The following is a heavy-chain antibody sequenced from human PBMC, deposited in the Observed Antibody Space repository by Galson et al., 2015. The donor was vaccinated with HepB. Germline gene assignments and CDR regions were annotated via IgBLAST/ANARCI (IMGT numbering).Heavy chain of an antibody. J-gene: IGHJ6*02. D-gene: IGHD1-26*01. CDR3: ARGEVGSYRYYYYYGMDV. CDR2: INHSGTT. CDR1: GGSLSGSY. V-gene: IGHV4-34*01. Sequence: SETLSLTCAVYGGSLSGSYWSWIRQPPGKGLEWLGEINHSGTTTYNPSLKSRVTISAYTSKNQFSLKLSSVTAADTAVYYCARGEVGSYRYYYYYGMDVWGQGTTVTVSS.